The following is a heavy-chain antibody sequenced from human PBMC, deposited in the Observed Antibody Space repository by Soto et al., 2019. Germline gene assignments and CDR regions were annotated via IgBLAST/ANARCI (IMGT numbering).Heavy chain of an antibody. V-gene: IGHV1-46*01. CDR1: GYTFTNYY. Sequence: QVQLVQSGAEVKKPGASVKVSCKASGYTFTNYYMHWVRQAPGQGLEWMGIINPSGGSTNFAQKFQGRVTVTRDTSTSTVYRELSSLRSEDTAVYYCARRDYDGFDVWGQGTMITVSS. CDR2: INPSGGST. D-gene: IGHD3-22*01. J-gene: IGHJ3*01. CDR3: ARRDYDGFDV.